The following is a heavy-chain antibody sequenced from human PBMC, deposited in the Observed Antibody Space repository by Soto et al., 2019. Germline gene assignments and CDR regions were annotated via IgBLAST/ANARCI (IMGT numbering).Heavy chain of an antibody. J-gene: IGHJ6*03. D-gene: IGHD4-17*01. Sequence: SETLSLTCTVSGGSISSYYWSWIRQPPGKGLEWIGYIYYSGSTNYNPSLKSRVTISVDTSKNQFSLKLSSVTAADTAVYYCARLLGGDYVYYYYYMDVWGKGTTVTVSS. V-gene: IGHV4-59*08. CDR1: GGSISSYY. CDR2: IYYSGST. CDR3: ARLLGGDYVYYYYYMDV.